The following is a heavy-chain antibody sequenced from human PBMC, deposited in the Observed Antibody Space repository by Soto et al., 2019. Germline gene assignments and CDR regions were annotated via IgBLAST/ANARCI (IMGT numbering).Heavy chain of an antibody. Sequence: GGSLRLSCAASGFTFSNAWMSWVHQAPGKGLEWVGRIKSKTDGGTTDYAAPVKGRFTISRDDSKNTLYLQMNSLKTEDTAVYYCTTEELYSSGWTSDYWGQGTLVTVSS. V-gene: IGHV3-15*01. CDR1: GFTFSNAW. D-gene: IGHD6-19*01. CDR2: IKSKTDGGTT. J-gene: IGHJ4*02. CDR3: TTEELYSSGWTSDY.